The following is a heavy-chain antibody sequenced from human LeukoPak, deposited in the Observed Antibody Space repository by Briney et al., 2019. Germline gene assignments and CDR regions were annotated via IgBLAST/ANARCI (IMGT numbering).Heavy chain of an antibody. D-gene: IGHD3-16*01. Sequence: SETLSLTRALYGGSFSGYYWSWIRQPPGKGLEWIGEINHSGSTNYNPSLKSRVTISVDTSKNQFSLKLSSMSAADTAVYYCARGRRLGDMWGVNPRRLGFDYWGQGTLVTVSS. CDR3: ARGRRLGDMWGVNPRRLGFDY. J-gene: IGHJ4*02. V-gene: IGHV4-34*01. CDR1: GGSFSGYY. CDR2: INHSGST.